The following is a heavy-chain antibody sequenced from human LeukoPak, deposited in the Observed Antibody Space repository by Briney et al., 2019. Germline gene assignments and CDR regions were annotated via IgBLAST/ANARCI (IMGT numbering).Heavy chain of an antibody. D-gene: IGHD2-8*02. J-gene: IGHJ4*02. Sequence: GESLKISCAASRYTFRSYWMTWVRQAPGKGLEWVASIKQDGSEKYYVDSVKGRFTISRDNTKNSLHLQMNSLRAEDTAVYYCASSLVGWGQGTLVTVSS. V-gene: IGHV3-7*01. CDR3: ASSLVG. CDR1: RYTFRSYW. CDR2: IKQDGSEK.